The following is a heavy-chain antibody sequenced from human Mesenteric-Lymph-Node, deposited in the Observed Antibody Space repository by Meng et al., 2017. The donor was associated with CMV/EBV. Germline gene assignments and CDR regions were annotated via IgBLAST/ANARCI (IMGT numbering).Heavy chain of an antibody. V-gene: IGHV4-39*01. CDR1: GGSISSSSYY. D-gene: IGHD3-10*01. J-gene: IGHJ5*02. CDR3: ARPHYYGSGSSPWFDP. Sequence: QLQLQESGPGLVKHSETLSRTCTVPGGSISSSSYYWGWIRQPPGKGLEWIGSIYYSGSTYYNPSLKSRVTISVDTSKNQFSLKLSSVTAADTAVYYCARPHYYGSGSSPWFDPWGQGTLVTVSS. CDR2: IYYSGST.